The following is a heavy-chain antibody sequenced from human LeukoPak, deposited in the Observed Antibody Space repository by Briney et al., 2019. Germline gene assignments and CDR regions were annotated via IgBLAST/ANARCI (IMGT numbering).Heavy chain of an antibody. CDR2: INPNSGGT. V-gene: IGHV1-2*02. J-gene: IGHJ4*02. D-gene: IGHD6-6*01. CDR1: GYTFTGYY. Sequence: ASVKVSCKASGYTFTGYYMHWVRQAPGQGLEWMGWINPNSGGTNYAQKFQGRVTMTRDTSISTAYMELSRLRSEDTAVYYCARSGSGYGIAARGYYFDYWGQGTLVTVST. CDR3: ARSGSGYGIAARGYYFDY.